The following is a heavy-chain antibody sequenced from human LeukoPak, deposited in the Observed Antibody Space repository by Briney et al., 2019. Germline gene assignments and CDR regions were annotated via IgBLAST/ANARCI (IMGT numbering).Heavy chain of an antibody. Sequence: SGGSLRLSCAASGFTFNNHAMSWFRQAPGKGLEWVSYISGSSSAIYYADSVKGRFTVSRDNAKNSLYLQMNSLRAEDTAVYYCARRDYSDYWGQGTLVTVSS. V-gene: IGHV3-48*04. CDR2: ISGSSSAI. J-gene: IGHJ4*02. CDR1: GFTFNNHA. CDR3: ARRDYSDY.